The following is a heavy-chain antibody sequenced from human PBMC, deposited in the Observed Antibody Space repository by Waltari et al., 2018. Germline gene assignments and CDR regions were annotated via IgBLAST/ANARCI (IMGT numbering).Heavy chain of an antibody. Sequence: QLQLQESGPGLVKPSETLSLTCTVSGGSIGTSFHWGWLRQPPGKGLEWIGSVYYSGITHDSPSLKRRVTISVDTSKNQFSLNLTSVTAADTAVYYCARDTEGGRPGASYDYWGQGTLVTVSS. CDR1: GGSIGTSFH. J-gene: IGHJ4*02. CDR2: VYYSGIT. CDR3: ARDTEGGRPGASYDY. D-gene: IGHD2-2*01. V-gene: IGHV4-39*07.